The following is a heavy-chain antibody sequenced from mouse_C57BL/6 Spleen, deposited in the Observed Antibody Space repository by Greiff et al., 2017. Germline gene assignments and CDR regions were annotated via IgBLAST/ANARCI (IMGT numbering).Heavy chain of an antibody. CDR2: INPSNGGT. CDR3: AREEVLYYFDY. D-gene: IGHD2-14*01. Sequence: VKLKQPGTELVKPGASVKLSCKASGYTFTSYWMHWVKQRPGQGLEWIGNINPSNGGTNYNEKFKSKATLTVDKSSSTAYMQLSSLTSEDSAVYYCAREEVLYYFDYWGQGTTLTVSS. V-gene: IGHV1-53*01. J-gene: IGHJ2*01. CDR1: GYTFTSYW.